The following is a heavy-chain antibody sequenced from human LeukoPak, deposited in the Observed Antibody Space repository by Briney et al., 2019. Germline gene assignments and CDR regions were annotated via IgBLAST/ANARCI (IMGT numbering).Heavy chain of an antibody. V-gene: IGHV3-21*01. J-gene: IGHJ4*02. D-gene: IGHD3-3*01. CDR1: GFTFSSYN. CDR2: ISSSSSYI. Sequence: GGSLRLSCAASGFTFSSYNLNWVRQAPGKGLEWVSYISSSSSYIYYADSVKGRFTISRDNAKNSLYLQMNSLRAEDTAVYYCARASIRFLEWLLSYFDYWGQGTLVTVSS. CDR3: ARASIRFLEWLLSYFDY.